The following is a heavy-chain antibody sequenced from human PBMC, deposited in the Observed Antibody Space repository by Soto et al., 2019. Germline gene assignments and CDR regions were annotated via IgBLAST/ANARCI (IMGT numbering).Heavy chain of an antibody. CDR3: TRLGSPGGSSADFDY. V-gene: IGHV3-73*01. CDR2: IRSKANSYAT. J-gene: IGHJ4*02. D-gene: IGHD2-2*01. Sequence: EVQLVESGGGLVQPGGSLKLSCAASGLTFSGSAMHWVRQASGKGLEWVGRIRSKANSYATAYAASVKGRFTISRDDSKNTAYLQMNSLKTEDTAVYYCTRLGSPGGSSADFDYWGQGTLVTVSS. CDR1: GLTFSGSA.